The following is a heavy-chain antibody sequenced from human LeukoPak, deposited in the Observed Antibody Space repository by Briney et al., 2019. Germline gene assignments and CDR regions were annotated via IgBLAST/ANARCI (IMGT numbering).Heavy chain of an antibody. Sequence: GGSLRLSCAASGFTFSSYSMNWVRQAPGKGLEWVANIKQDGNEKYYADSVKGRFTISRDDGKNSLDLQMNSLRADDTAVYYCARDTLGEGEDANYAVYYFDYWGQGTVVTVSS. CDR2: IKQDGNEK. J-gene: IGHJ4*02. CDR1: GFTFSSYS. V-gene: IGHV3-7*01. CDR3: ARDTLGEGEDANYAVYYFDY. D-gene: IGHD4/OR15-4a*01.